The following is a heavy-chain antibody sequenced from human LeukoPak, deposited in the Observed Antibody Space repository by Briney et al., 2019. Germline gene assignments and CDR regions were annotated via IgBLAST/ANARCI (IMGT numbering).Heavy chain of an antibody. CDR2: IKHDGSEK. V-gene: IGHV3-7*01. CDR1: GFIFTNYF. CDR3: ARDRKGALNYGMDA. Sequence: GGSLRLSCAASGFIFTNYFMSWVRQAPGKGLEWVASIKHDGSEKYYVDPVRGRFTISRDNTMNSLYLQMSSLRAEDTAVYYCARDRKGALNYGMDAWGQGTTVTVSS. J-gene: IGHJ6*02.